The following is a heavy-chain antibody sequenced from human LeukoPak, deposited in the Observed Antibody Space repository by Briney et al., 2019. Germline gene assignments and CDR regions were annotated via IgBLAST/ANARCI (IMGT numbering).Heavy chain of an antibody. Sequence: SETLSLTCTVSGGSISSSSVYWGWIRHPTGTGMEWIATISYSGSTTSYNPSLKSRVTISVDTSKNQFSLKLNSVTAADTAVYYCVRRTSGSYSDYWGQGTLVTVSS. CDR1: GGSISSSSVY. J-gene: IGHJ4*02. CDR3: VRRTSGSYSDY. D-gene: IGHD1-26*01. CDR2: ISYSGSTT. V-gene: IGHV4-39*01.